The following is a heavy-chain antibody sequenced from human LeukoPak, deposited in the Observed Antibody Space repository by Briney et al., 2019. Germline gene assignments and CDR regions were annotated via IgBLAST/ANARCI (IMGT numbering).Heavy chain of an antibody. D-gene: IGHD4/OR15-4a*01. CDR3: ARDAALLIYGDYYYGMDV. CDR2: ISRSGRTM. V-gene: IGHV3-48*03. J-gene: IGHJ6*02. CDR1: GFTFSSYE. Sequence: GGSLRLSCVASGFTFSSYEMNWVRQAPGKGLEWVSYISRSGRTMYNEDSVKGRFSISRDNAKNSVYLQMNSLRAEDTAVYYCARDAALLIYGDYYYGMDVWGQGTTVTVSS.